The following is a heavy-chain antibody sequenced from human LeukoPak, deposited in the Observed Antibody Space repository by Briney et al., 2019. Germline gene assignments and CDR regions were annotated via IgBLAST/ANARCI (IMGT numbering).Heavy chain of an antibody. CDR3: ASVCSSTSCYLNWFDP. V-gene: IGHV4-39*01. D-gene: IGHD2-2*01. J-gene: IGHJ5*02. CDR2: IYYSGST. CDR1: GGSISSSSYY. Sequence: PSETRSLTCTVSGGSISSSSYYWGWIRQPPGKGLEWIGSIYYSGSTYYNPSLKSRVTISVDTSKNQFSLKLSSVTAADTAVYYCASVCSSTSCYLNWFDPWGQGTLVTVSS.